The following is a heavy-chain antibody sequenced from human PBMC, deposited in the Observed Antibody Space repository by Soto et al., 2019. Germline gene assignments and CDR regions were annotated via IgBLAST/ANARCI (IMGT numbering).Heavy chain of an antibody. CDR3: ARDGNPTYCSGGSCYSARAEYFQH. Sequence: QVQLQESGPGLVKPSGTLSLTCAVSSGSISSSNWWSWVRQPPGKGLEWIGEIYHSGSTNYNPSLKSRVTISVDKSKNQFSLKLSSVTAADTAVYSCARDGNPTYCSGGSCYSARAEYFQHWGQGTLVTVSS. CDR2: IYHSGST. V-gene: IGHV4-4*02. CDR1: SGSISSSNW. D-gene: IGHD2-15*01. J-gene: IGHJ1*01.